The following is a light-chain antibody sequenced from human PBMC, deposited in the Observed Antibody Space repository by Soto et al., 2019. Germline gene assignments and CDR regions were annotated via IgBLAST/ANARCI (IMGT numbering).Light chain of an antibody. Sequence: QSVLTQPASVSGSPGQSITISCTGTSSDVGSYNLVSWYQQHPGKAPKLMIYEGSKRPSGVSNRFSGSKSGNTASLTISGLQAEDEADYYCSSFAGSPVVFGGGTKLTVL. CDR3: SSFAGSPVV. V-gene: IGLV2-23*01. J-gene: IGLJ2*01. CDR2: EGS. CDR1: SSDVGSYNL.